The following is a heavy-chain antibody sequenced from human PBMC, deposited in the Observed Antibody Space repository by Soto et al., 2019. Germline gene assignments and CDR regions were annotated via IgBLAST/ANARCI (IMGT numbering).Heavy chain of an antibody. CDR2: INPSGGST. Sequence: ASVKVSCKASGYAFSSNDINWVRQAPGQGLEWMGIINPSGGSTSYAQKFQGRVTMTRDTSTSTVYMELSSLRSEDTAVYYCARDPPRPLLDYGGKEPLVPVSS. CDR3: ARDPPRPLLDY. V-gene: IGHV1-46*01. CDR1: GYAFSSND. J-gene: IGHJ4*02.